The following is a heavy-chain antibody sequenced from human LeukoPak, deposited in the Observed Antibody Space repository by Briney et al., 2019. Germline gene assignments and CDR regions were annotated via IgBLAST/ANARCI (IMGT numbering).Heavy chain of an antibody. CDR2: IYYSGST. CDR3: ASGTYYFDSTGLRYYYYNMDV. D-gene: IGHD3-22*01. J-gene: IGHJ6*02. V-gene: IGHV4-59*08. CDR1: GGSISSYY. Sequence: SETLSLTCTVSGGSISSYYWSWIRQPPGRGLEWIGYIYYSGSTNYNPSLRSRVIISLDASKNQLSLKLTSVTAADTAVYYCASGTYYFDSTGLRYYYYNMDVWGLGTTVTVSS.